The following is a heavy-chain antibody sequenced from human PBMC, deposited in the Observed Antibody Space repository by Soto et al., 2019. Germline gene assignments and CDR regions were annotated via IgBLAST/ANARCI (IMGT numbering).Heavy chain of an antibody. V-gene: IGHV3-9*01. CDR2: INWNSATI. J-gene: IGHJ1*01. Sequence: PVGSLRLSCEASGFTFNDYAMHWVRQAPGKGLEWVSGINWNSATIAYADSVKGRFIISRDNAKNSLNLQMNSLKVEDTALYYCAKDAVSSWFEDIQVWGQGTLVTVSS. CDR1: GFTFNDYA. D-gene: IGHD6-13*01. CDR3: AKDAVSSWFEDIQV.